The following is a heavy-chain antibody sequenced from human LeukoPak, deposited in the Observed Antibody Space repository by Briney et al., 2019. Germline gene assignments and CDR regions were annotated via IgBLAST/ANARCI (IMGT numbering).Heavy chain of an antibody. Sequence: ASVKVSCKASGGTFSSYAISWVRQAPGQGLEWMGRTIPILGIANYAQKFQGRVTITADKSTSTAYMELSSLRSEDTAVYYCARDGDGSGSYFNWFDPWGQGTLVTVSS. V-gene: IGHV1-69*04. CDR2: TIPILGIA. J-gene: IGHJ5*02. CDR3: ARDGDGSGSYFNWFDP. D-gene: IGHD3-10*01. CDR1: GGTFSSYA.